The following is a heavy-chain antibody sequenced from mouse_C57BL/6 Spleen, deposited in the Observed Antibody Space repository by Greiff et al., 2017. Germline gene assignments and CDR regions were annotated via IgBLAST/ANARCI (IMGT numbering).Heavy chain of an antibody. CDR3: ARHEENYYGSSEDWYFDV. J-gene: IGHJ1*03. V-gene: IGHV1-62-2*01. Sequence: VKLQESGAELVKPGASVKLSCKASGYTFTEYTIHWVKQRSGQGLEWIGWFYPGSGSIKYNEKFKDKATLTADKSSSTVYMELSRLTSEDSAVYFCARHEENYYGSSEDWYFDVWGTGTTVTVSS. CDR2: FYPGSGSI. CDR1: GYTFTEYT. D-gene: IGHD1-1*01.